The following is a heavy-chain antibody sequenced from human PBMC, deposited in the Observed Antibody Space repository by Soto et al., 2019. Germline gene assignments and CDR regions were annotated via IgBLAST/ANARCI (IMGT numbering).Heavy chain of an antibody. Sequence: QLQLQESGSGLVKPSQTLSLTCAVSGGSISSGGYSWSWIRQPPGKGLEWIGYIYHSGSTYYNPSLKXXVXIXXDRSKNQFSLKLSSVTAADTAVYYCARDGDYGDYDWGQGTLVTVSS. J-gene: IGHJ4*02. CDR1: GGSISSGGYS. CDR3: ARDGDYGDYD. V-gene: IGHV4-30-2*01. CDR2: IYHSGST. D-gene: IGHD4-17*01.